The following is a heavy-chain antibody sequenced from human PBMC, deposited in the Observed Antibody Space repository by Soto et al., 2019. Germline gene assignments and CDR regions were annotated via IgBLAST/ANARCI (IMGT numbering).Heavy chain of an antibody. CDR1: GGSVSSGSFY. CDR2: IYNSETT. V-gene: IGHV4-61*01. CDR3: ARDRILDRLDV. Sequence: QVQLQESGPGLVKPSETLSLNCTVSGGSVSSGSFYWTWIRQPPGKGLEWIGYIYNSETTNYNPSLKRRVTMLVDTSKNQFSLFLTSVTAADTAVYYCARDRILDRLDVWGQGTTVTVSS. D-gene: IGHD1-1*01. J-gene: IGHJ6*02.